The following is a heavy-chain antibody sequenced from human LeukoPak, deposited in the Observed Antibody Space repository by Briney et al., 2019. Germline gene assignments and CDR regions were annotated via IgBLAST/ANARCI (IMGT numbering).Heavy chain of an antibody. V-gene: IGHV4-59*08. D-gene: IGHD3-22*01. CDR1: GGSISTYS. J-gene: IGHJ4*02. CDR3: ARLDSSGYYVGY. Sequence: SETLSLTCTVSGGSISTYSWSWIRQPPGKGLEWIGYIYYSGTPNYNSSLKSRVTISVDTSKNQFSLKLSSVTAADTAVYYCARLDSSGYYVGYWGQGTLVTVSS. CDR2: IYYSGTP.